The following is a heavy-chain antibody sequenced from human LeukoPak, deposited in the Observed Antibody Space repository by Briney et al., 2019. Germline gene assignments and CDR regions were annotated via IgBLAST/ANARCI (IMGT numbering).Heavy chain of an antibody. V-gene: IGHV3-21*01. CDR1: GFTFSSYN. J-gene: IGHJ3*02. CDR3: ARGLPYNDAFDI. D-gene: IGHD4-11*01. CDR2: ISSSSNYI. Sequence: GGSLRLSCAPSGFTFSSYNLNWVRQPPGKGLEWVSTISSSSNYIYYADSVKGRFTISRGNAKNSLYLQVNSLRAEDTAVYYCARGLPYNDAFDIWGQGTMVTVSS.